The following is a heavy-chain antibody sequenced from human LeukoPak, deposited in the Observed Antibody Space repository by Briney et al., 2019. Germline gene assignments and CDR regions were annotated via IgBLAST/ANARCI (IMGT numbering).Heavy chain of an antibody. CDR3: AQVLRYFDWLLSA. V-gene: IGHV1-2*06. D-gene: IGHD3-9*01. CDR1: GYTFTGYY. J-gene: IGHJ5*02. Sequence: ASVKVSCKASGYTFTGYYMHWVRQAPGQGLEWMGRINPNSGGTNYAQKFQGRATMTRDTSISTAYMELSRLRSDDTAVYYCAQVLRYFDWLLSAWGQGTLVAVSS. CDR2: INPNSGGT.